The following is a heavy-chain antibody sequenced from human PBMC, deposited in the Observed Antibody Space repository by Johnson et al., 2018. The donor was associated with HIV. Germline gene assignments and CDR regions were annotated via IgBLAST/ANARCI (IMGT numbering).Heavy chain of an antibody. CDR2: IRGSGGTT. Sequence: MQLVESGGGLVQPGGSLRLSCTTYGFDVSSYSLTWVRQAPGKGLEWVSSIRGSGGTTYDDDAVRGRFAISRDKYRKTIFLQMNTLNAEDTAVYYCAEDRTSATGAFDIWGQGTTVTVSS. D-gene: IGHD1-14*01. V-gene: IGHV3-23*04. CDR1: GFDVSSYS. CDR3: AEDRTSATGAFDI. J-gene: IGHJ3*02.